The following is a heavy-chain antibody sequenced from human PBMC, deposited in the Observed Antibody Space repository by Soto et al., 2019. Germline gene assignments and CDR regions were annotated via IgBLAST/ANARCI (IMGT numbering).Heavy chain of an antibody. Sequence: GESLKISCKGSGYSFTSYWIGWVRQMPGKGLEWMGIIYPGDSDTSYSPSFQGHVTISADKSISTAYLQWSSLKASDTAMYYCARQSGSSSSYYYYGMDVWGQGTTVTVSS. V-gene: IGHV5-51*01. CDR2: IYPGDSDT. D-gene: IGHD6-6*01. J-gene: IGHJ6*02. CDR3: ARQSGSSSSYYYYGMDV. CDR1: GYSFTSYW.